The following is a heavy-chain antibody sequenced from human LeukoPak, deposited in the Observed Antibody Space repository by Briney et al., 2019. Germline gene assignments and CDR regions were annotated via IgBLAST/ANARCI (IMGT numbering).Heavy chain of an antibody. CDR3: ARPSGTYFPFHY. CDR1: GYSFTRYW. D-gene: IGHD1-26*01. Sequence: GDSLKISCKTCGYSFTRYWIAWVRQTPGKGLEWMGIVYPDDSDTRYSPAFQGQVTISADKSITTAYLHWSSLKASDTAVYYCARPSGTYFPFHYWDQGTLVTVSS. J-gene: IGHJ4*02. CDR2: VYPDDSDT. V-gene: IGHV5-51*01.